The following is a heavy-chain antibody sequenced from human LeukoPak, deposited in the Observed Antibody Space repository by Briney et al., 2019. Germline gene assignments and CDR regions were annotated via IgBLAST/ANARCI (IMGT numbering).Heavy chain of an antibody. J-gene: IGHJ6*03. CDR3: ARDVRGYSYGSYYYYYYYMDV. Sequence: GGSLRLSCAASGFTFSSYAMHWVRQAPGKGLEYVSAISSNGGSTYYANSVKGRFTISRDNSKNTLYLQMGSLRAEDMAVYYCARDVRGYSYGSYYYYYYYMDVWGKGITVTVSS. V-gene: IGHV3-64*01. D-gene: IGHD5-18*01. CDR1: GFTFSSYA. CDR2: ISSNGGST.